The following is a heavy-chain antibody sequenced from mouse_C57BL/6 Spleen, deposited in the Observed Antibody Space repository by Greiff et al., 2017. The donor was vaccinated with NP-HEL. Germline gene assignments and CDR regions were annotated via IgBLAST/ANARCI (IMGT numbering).Heavy chain of an antibody. D-gene: IGHD1-1*01. Sequence: QVQLQQSGAELVRPGASVKLSCKASGYTFTDYYINWVKQRPGQGLEWIARIYPGSGNTYYNEKFKGKATLTAEKSSSTAYMQLSSLTSEDSAVYFCARKDYGSSYGYFEVWGTGTTVTVSS. J-gene: IGHJ1*03. CDR1: GYTFTDYY. CDR3: ARKDYGSSYGYFEV. V-gene: IGHV1-76*01. CDR2: IYPGSGNT.